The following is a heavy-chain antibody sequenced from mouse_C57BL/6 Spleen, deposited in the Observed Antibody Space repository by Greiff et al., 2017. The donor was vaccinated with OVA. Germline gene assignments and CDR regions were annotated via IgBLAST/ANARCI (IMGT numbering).Heavy chain of an antibody. Sequence: QVQLKQSGAELVKPGASVKMSCKASGYTFTTYPLEWMKQNHGKSLEWIGNFHPYNDDTKYNEKFKGKATLTVEKSSSTVYLELSRLTSDDSAVYYCARGDYGSSYDWYFDVWGTGTTVTVSS. V-gene: IGHV1-47*01. CDR2: FHPYNDDT. J-gene: IGHJ1*03. CDR3: ARGDYGSSYDWYFDV. D-gene: IGHD1-1*01. CDR1: GYTFTTYP.